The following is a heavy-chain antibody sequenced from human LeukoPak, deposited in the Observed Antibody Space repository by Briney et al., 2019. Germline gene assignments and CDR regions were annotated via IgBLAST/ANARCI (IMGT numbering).Heavy chain of an antibody. D-gene: IGHD2-15*01. Sequence: KTSETLSLTCTVSGGSISSHFWSWIRQPPGKGLEWIGYIYYSGSTNYTPSLKSRVTISVDTSKNQFSLKLSSVTAADTAVYYCARRVVVVDAFDIWGQGTMVTVSS. V-gene: IGHV4-59*11. CDR2: IYYSGST. CDR1: GGSISSHF. CDR3: ARRVVVVDAFDI. J-gene: IGHJ3*02.